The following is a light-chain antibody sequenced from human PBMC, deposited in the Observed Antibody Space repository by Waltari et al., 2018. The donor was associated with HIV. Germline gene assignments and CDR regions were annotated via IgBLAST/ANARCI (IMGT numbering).Light chain of an antibody. V-gene: IGLV1-47*01. Sequence: QSVLTQTPSASGTPGQRATISCPGSSSHIGSIYVYWYQHLPGAAPKLLIYRSDQRPSGVPDRFSGTKSGTSASLTISGLRSEDEGDYYCGAWDDSLRIYVFGTGTKVTVL. CDR2: RSD. J-gene: IGLJ1*01. CDR1: SSHIGSIY. CDR3: GAWDDSLRIYV.